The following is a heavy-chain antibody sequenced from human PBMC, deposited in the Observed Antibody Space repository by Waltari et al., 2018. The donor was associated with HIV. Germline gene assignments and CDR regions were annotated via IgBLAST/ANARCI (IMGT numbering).Heavy chain of an antibody. J-gene: IGHJ6*02. CDR1: GFHFGDYA. CDR2: ISSSSFNI. Sequence: EVHLVESGRALVQRGGSLRPPCAASGFHFGDYAMTWVRQPPGKGLEWISYISSSSFNIKYAASVKGRFTISRDNTKNSLELQMDNLRDEDTAVYYCARDTLNLYFGLDAWGQGTTVTVSS. V-gene: IGHV3-48*02. CDR3: ARDTLNLYFGLDA. D-gene: IGHD3-9*01.